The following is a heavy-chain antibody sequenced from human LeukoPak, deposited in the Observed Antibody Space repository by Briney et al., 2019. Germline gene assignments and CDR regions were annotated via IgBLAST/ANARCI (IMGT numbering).Heavy chain of an antibody. CDR3: AGRSPSYFDS. CDR2: VFYSGPT. V-gene: IGHV4-59*01. J-gene: IGHJ4*02. CDR1: GDSIDSYY. Sequence: SETLSLTCTVSGDSIDSYYWSWIRQPPGEGLQWIGYVFYSGPTNYDASLKSRVAISVDRSKNQFSLKLTSVSAADTAVYYCAGRSPSYFDSWGQGTPVTVSS.